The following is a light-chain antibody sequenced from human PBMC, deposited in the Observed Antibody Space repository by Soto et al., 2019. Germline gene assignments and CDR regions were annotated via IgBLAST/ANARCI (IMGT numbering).Light chain of an antibody. CDR3: LLYDHSPPAYT. Sequence: EIVLTQSPGTLSLFPGERATLSCRASQSVSSRNLAWYRQKPGQAPSLLIYGAFNRATGIPDRSSGSGTATDFTLTISRLEPADYALYSCLLYDHSPPAYTFGQGTKLDIK. CDR2: GAF. CDR1: QSVSSRN. J-gene: IGKJ2*01. V-gene: IGKV3-20*01.